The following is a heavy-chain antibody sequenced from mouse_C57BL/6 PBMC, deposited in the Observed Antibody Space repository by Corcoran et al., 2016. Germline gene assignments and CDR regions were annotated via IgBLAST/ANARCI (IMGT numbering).Heavy chain of an antibody. Sequence: QIQLVQSGPELKKPGETVKISCKASGYTFTTYGMSWVKQAPGKGLEWMGWINTYSGVPTYADDFKGRFAFSLETSASPAYLQINNLKNEDTATYFCASPFITTVVATDWYFDVWGTGTTVTVSS. D-gene: IGHD1-1*01. CDR2: INTYSGVP. CDR3: ASPFITTVVATDWYFDV. V-gene: IGHV9-3*01. CDR1: GYTFTTYG. J-gene: IGHJ1*03.